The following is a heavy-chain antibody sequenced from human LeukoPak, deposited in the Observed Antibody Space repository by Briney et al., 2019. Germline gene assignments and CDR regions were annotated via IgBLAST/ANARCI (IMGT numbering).Heavy chain of an antibody. Sequence: KPSETLSLTCAVYGGSFSGYYWSWIRQPPGKGLEWIGEINRSGSTNYNPSLKSRVTISVDTSKNQFSLKLSSVTAADTAVYYCARTINYFDYWGQGTLVTVSS. CDR3: ARTINYFDY. J-gene: IGHJ4*02. CDR2: INRSGST. V-gene: IGHV4-34*01. D-gene: IGHD3-3*01. CDR1: GGSFSGYY.